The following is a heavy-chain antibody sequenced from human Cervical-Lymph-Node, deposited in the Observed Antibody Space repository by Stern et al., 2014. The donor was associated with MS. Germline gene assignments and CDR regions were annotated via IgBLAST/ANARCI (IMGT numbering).Heavy chain of an antibody. CDR1: GYTFTNNW. Sequence: EVQLVESGAEVKKPGESLKISCKGSGYTFTNNWIAWVRQMPGKGLEWMGIIYPDDSDIRYSPSFQGPVTISADQTISTAYLQWSSLKAADSAVYYCARPPPRRKWDDPNYGMDVWGQGTTVTVSS. J-gene: IGHJ6*02. CDR3: ARPPPRRKWDDPNYGMDV. D-gene: IGHD1-1*01. V-gene: IGHV5-51*03. CDR2: IYPDDSDI.